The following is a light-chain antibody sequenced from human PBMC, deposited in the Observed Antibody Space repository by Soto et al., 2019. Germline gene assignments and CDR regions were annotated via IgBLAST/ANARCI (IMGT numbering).Light chain of an antibody. J-gene: IGLJ2*01. Sequence: QSALTQPASVSGSPGQSITISCTGTSSDVGGYNYVSWYQQHPGKAPKLMIYDVSNRPSGVSNRVSGSKSGNTASLTISGLQAEDVADYYCSSYTRSSAIVVCGGGNKLTVL. CDR1: SSDVGGYNY. CDR2: DVS. CDR3: SSYTRSSAIVV. V-gene: IGLV2-14*01.